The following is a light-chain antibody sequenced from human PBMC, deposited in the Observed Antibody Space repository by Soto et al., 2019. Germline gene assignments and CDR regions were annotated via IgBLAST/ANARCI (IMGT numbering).Light chain of an antibody. CDR2: AAS. CDR1: QSISSY. V-gene: IGKV1-39*01. J-gene: IGKJ1*01. CDR3: QQSYSTPPLT. Sequence: DIQMTQSPSSLSSSVGDRVTITCRAIQSISSYLNWYQQKPGKAPKLLIYAASSLQSGVPSRFSGSGSGTDFTLTISSLQPEDFATYYCQQSYSTPPLTFGQGTKVDIK.